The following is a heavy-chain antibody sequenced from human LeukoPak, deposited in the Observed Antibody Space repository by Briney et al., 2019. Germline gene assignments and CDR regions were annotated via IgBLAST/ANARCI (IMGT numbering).Heavy chain of an antibody. V-gene: IGHV1-69*05. J-gene: IGHJ4*02. Sequence: ASVKVSCKASGGTFSSYAISWVRQAPGQGLEWMGGIIPIFGTANYAQKLQGRVTMTTDTSTSTAYMELRSLRSDDTAVYYCARDSTVAGYYGSGSYYPHFDYWGQGTLVTVSS. CDR3: ARDSTVAGYYGSGSYYPHFDY. CDR1: GGTFSSYA. D-gene: IGHD3-10*01. CDR2: IIPIFGTA.